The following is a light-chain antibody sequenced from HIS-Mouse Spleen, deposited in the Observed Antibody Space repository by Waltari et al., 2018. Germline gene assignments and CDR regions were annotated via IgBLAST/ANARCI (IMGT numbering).Light chain of an antibody. V-gene: IGLV2-11*01. J-gene: IGLJ3*02. Sequence: QSALTQPRSVSGSPGQSVTISCTGTSSDVGGYNYVSWYQQHPGKAPKLMIYDVSKRPYGGPDRFSGSKSGNTASLTISGLQAEDEADYYCCSYAGSYTWVFGGGTKLTVL. CDR1: SSDVGGYNY. CDR2: DVS. CDR3: CSYAGSYTWV.